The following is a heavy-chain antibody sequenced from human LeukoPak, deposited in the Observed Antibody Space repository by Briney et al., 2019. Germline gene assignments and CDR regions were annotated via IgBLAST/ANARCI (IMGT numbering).Heavy chain of an antibody. J-gene: IGHJ4*02. CDR1: GGTFSSYA. D-gene: IGHD6-13*01. CDR3: ARDRGGSIEAAGTFDY. CDR2: IIPIFGTA. Sequence: SVKVSCKASGGTFSSYAISWVRQAPGQGLEWMGGIIPIFGTANYAQKFQGRVTITADKSTSTAYMELRSLRSEDTAVYYCARDRGGSIEAAGTFDYWGQGTLVTVSS. V-gene: IGHV1-69*06.